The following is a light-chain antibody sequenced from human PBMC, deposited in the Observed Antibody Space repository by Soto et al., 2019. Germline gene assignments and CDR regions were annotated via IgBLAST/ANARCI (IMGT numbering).Light chain of an antibody. CDR1: SGHSSYA. Sequence: QLVLTQSPSASASLGASVKLTCTLSSGHSSYAIAWHQQQPEKGPRYLMKLNSDGSHSKGDGISDRFSGSSSGAERYLTISSLQSEDEADYYCQTWGTGIWVFGRGTKVTVL. J-gene: IGLJ3*02. CDR3: QTWGTGIWV. CDR2: LNSDGSH. V-gene: IGLV4-69*01.